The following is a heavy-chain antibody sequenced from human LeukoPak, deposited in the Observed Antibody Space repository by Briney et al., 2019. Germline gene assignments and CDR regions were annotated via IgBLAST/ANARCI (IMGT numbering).Heavy chain of an antibody. CDR1: GGSFSGYY. Sequence: PSETLSLTCAVYGGSFSGYYWSWIRQPPGKGLEWIGEINHSGSTTYNPSLKSRVTISVDTSKNQLSLKLRSVNAADTAVYYCARLLLNGKGDYCGGDCPPPSDMMGAPPFDYWGQGTLVTVSS. J-gene: IGHJ4*02. CDR3: ARLLLNGKGDYCGGDCPPPSDMMGAPPFDY. CDR2: INHSGST. D-gene: IGHD2-21*01. V-gene: IGHV4-34*01.